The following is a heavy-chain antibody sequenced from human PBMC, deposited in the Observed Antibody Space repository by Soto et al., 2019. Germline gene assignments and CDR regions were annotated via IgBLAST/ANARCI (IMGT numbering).Heavy chain of an antibody. CDR3: TTYYDFWSGYQNLFYYYGMDV. J-gene: IGHJ6*02. Sequence: EVQLVESGGGLVKPGGSLRLSCAASGFTFSNAWMNWVRQAPGKGLEWVGRIKSKTDGGTTDYAAPVKGRFTISRDDSKNTLYLQMNSLKTADTAVYYCTTYYDFWSGYQNLFYYYGMDVWGQGTTVTVSS. V-gene: IGHV3-15*07. CDR1: GFTFSNAW. CDR2: IKSKTDGGTT. D-gene: IGHD3-3*01.